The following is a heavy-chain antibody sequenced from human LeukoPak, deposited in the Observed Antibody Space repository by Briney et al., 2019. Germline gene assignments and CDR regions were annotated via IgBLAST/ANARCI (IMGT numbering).Heavy chain of an antibody. CDR3: VIPPDS. Sequence: GGSLRLSCAASGFTFSSYWMHWVRQAPGKGPVWVSLIKTDGRSTSYADSVKGRFTISRDNAKNTLYLQMNSLRAEDTAVYYCVIPPDSWGQGTLVTVSS. V-gene: IGHV3-74*01. CDR1: GFTFSSYW. CDR2: IKTDGRST. J-gene: IGHJ4*02. D-gene: IGHD2-21*01.